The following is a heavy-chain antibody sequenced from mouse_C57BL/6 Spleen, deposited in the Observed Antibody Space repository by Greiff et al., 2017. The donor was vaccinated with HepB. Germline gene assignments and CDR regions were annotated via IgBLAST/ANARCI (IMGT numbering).Heavy chain of an antibody. J-gene: IGHJ3*01. Sequence: QVQLQQPGAELVMPGASVKLSCKASGYTFTSYWMHWVKQRPGQGLEWIGEIDPSDSYTNYNQKFMGKSTLTVDKSSSTAYMQLSSLTSEDSAVYYCARRNYGSSYGFAYWGQGTLVTVSA. D-gene: IGHD1-1*01. CDR3: ARRNYGSSYGFAY. CDR1: GYTFTSYW. CDR2: IDPSDSYT. V-gene: IGHV1-69*01.